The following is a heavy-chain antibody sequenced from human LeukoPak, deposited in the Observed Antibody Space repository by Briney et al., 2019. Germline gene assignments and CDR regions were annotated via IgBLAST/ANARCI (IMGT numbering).Heavy chain of an antibody. J-gene: IGHJ3*02. V-gene: IGHV3-48*04. CDR1: GFTFSSHA. CDR3: ARDNLAAAGDDNFDI. CDR2: ISISSSSV. Sequence: GGSLRLSCAASGFTFSSHAMNWVRQAPGKGLEWVSYISISSSSVYYADSVRGRFTISRDNAKNSLYLQMNSLRAEDTAIYYCARDNLAAAGDDNFDIWGQGTMVTVSS. D-gene: IGHD6-13*01.